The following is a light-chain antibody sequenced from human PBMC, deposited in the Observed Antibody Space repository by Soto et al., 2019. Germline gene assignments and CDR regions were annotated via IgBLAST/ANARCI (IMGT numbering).Light chain of an antibody. J-gene: IGLJ1*01. V-gene: IGLV2-18*02. CDR3: SSYTSSSTYV. CDR2: DVS. CDR1: SSDVGSSNG. Sequence: QSALTQPPSVSGSPGQSVTISCTGTSSDVGSSNGVSWYQQPPGTAPKLMIYDVSNRPSGVPARFSGSTSGNTAPLTISGLQDEDEADYYCSSYTSSSTYVFGTGTKVTVL.